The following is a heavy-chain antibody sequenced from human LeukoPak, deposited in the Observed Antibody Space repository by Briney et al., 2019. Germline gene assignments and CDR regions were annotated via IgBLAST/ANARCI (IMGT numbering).Heavy chain of an antibody. J-gene: IGHJ4*02. Sequence: SETLSLTCTVSDGSVNSNSYYWAWIRQPPGKGLEWIGSIYYSGTTYYNPSLKSRITVSVDTSKNQFSLKSSSVTAADTAVYYCARGASSTNLYYFDYWGQGTLVTVSS. CDR1: DGSVNSNSYY. D-gene: IGHD2-2*01. CDR2: IYYSGTT. V-gene: IGHV4-39*01. CDR3: ARGASSTNLYYFDY.